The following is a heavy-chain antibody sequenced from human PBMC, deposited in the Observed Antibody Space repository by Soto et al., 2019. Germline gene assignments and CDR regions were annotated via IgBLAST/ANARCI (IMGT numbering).Heavy chain of an antibody. J-gene: IGHJ4*02. V-gene: IGHV1-3*01. D-gene: IGHD3-10*01. CDR2: ISAYNGNT. CDR1: GYTFTSYA. CDR3: VRKDYYGAGIYYFDY. Sequence: ASVKVSCKASGYTFTSYAMHWVRQAPGQRLEWMGWISAYNGNTNYSQKFRGRVTLTRDTSASTAYMELSSLRSEDTAVYYCVRKDYYGAGIYYFDYWGQGTLVTVSS.